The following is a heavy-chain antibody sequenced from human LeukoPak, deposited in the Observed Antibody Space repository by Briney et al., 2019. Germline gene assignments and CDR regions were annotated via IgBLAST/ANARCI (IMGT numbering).Heavy chain of an antibody. Sequence: PGGSLRLSCAASGFTVSSNYMSWVRQAPGKGLEWVSVIYSGGSTYFADSVKGRFTISRDNSKNTLYLQMNSLRAEDTAVYYRARGPKDHAFDIWGQGTMVTVSS. J-gene: IGHJ3*02. V-gene: IGHV3-53*01. CDR3: ARGPKDHAFDI. CDR2: IYSGGST. CDR1: GFTVSSNY.